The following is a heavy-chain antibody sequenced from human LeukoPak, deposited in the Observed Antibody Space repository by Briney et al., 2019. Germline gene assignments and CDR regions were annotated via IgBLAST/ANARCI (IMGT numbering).Heavy chain of an antibody. CDR3: ARLDSSGHFDY. D-gene: IGHD6-19*01. CDR1: GGSISSYY. J-gene: IGHJ4*02. CDR2: IYYNGNT. Sequence: SETLSLTCTVSGGSISSYYWSWIRQPPGKGLEWIGYIYYNGNTNYNPSLKSRVTISVDTSKNQFSLKLSSVTAADTAVYYCARLDSSGHFDYWGQGTLVTVSS. V-gene: IGHV4-59*01.